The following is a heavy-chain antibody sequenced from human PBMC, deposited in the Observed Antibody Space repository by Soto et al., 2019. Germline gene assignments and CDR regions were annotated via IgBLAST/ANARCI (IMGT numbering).Heavy chain of an antibody. D-gene: IGHD2-15*01. CDR3: AKDLGYCSGGSCYTTLQTVHGDY. CDR1: GFTFSSYG. CDR2: ISYDGSNK. J-gene: IGHJ4*02. V-gene: IGHV3-30*18. Sequence: PGGSLRLSCAASGFTFSSYGMHWVRQAPGKGLEWVAVISYDGSNKYYADSVKGRFTISRDNSKNTLYLQMNGLRAEDTAVYYCAKDLGYCSGGSCYTTLQTVHGDYWGQGTLVTVSS.